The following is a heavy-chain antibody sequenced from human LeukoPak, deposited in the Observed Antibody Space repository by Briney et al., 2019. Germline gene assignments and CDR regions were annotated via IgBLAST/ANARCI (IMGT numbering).Heavy chain of an antibody. J-gene: IGHJ4*02. CDR2: ISYDGSGQ. CDR3: ARANRPFHTSGWYKDY. D-gene: IGHD6-19*01. Sequence: GRSLILSCAASGFTFSSYVMHWVRQAPGKGLEWVALISYDGSGQYYTESVKGRFTISRDNSKNTLYLQVNSLRVEDTAVYYCARANRPFHTSGWYKDYWGQGTLVTVSS. CDR1: GFTFSSYV. V-gene: IGHV3-30-3*01.